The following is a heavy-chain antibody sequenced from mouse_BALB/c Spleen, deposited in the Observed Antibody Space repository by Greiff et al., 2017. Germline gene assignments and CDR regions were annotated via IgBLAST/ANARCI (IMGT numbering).Heavy chain of an antibody. CDR1: GYTFTSYW. J-gene: IGHJ2*01. V-gene: IGHV1-7*01. CDR3: ARGDGYYGGFDY. CDR2: INPSTGYT. D-gene: IGHD2-3*01. Sequence: LVESGAELAKPGASVKMSCKASGYTFTSYWMHWVKQRPGQGLEWIGYINPSTGYTEYNQKFKDQATLTADKSSSTAYMQLSSLTSEDSAVYYCARGDGYYGGFDYWGQGTTLTVSS.